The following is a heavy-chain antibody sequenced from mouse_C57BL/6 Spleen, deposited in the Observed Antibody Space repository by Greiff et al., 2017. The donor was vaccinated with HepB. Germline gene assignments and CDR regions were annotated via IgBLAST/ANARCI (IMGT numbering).Heavy chain of an antibody. J-gene: IGHJ4*01. Sequence: ESGPGLVKPSQSLSLTCSVTGYSITSGYYWNWIRQFPGNKLEWMGYISYDGSNNYNPSLKNRISITRDTSKNQFFLKLNSVTTEDTATYYCARSYSNYERDYAMDYWGQGTSVTVSS. CDR1: GYSITSGYY. V-gene: IGHV3-6*01. D-gene: IGHD2-5*01. CDR2: ISYDGSN. CDR3: ARSYSNYERDYAMDY.